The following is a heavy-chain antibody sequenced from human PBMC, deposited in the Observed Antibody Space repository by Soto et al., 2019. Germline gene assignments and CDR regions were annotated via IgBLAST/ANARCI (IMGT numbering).Heavy chain of an antibody. Sequence: SETLSLTCTVSGGSISSGGYYWSWIRQHPGKGLEWIGYIYYSGSTYYNPSLKSRVTISVDTSKNQFSLKLSSVTAADTAVYYCAREKLTYYYDSSGYSNFDYWGQGTLVTVSS. CDR3: AREKLTYYYDSSGYSNFDY. J-gene: IGHJ4*02. V-gene: IGHV4-31*03. CDR2: IYYSGST. D-gene: IGHD3-22*01. CDR1: GGSISSGGYY.